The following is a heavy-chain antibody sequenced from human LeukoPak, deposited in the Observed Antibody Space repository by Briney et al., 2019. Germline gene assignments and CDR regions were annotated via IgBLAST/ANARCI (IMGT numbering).Heavy chain of an antibody. CDR1: GVTFSTFS. D-gene: IGHD2-2*01. Sequence: QPGGSLRLSCAASGVTFSTFSMHWVRQAPGEGLEWVAVILYDGSTQYYADSVRGRFTASRDNSKDTLYLQMNSLRVEDTAVYYCARVDCRSTSCSPFDYWGQGTLVTVSS. CDR2: ILYDGSTQ. J-gene: IGHJ4*02. V-gene: IGHV3-30*04. CDR3: ARVDCRSTSCSPFDY.